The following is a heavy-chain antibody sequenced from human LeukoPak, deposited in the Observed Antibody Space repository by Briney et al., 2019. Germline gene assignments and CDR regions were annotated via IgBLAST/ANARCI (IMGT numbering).Heavy chain of an antibody. CDR2: IIPILGIA. V-gene: IGHV1-69*04. J-gene: IGHJ4*02. CDR1: GGTFSSYA. D-gene: IGHD1-7*01. CDR3: ASSTGTTARFHY. Sequence: ASVKVSCKASGGTFSSYAISWVRQAPGQGLEWMGRIIPILGIANYAQKFQGRVTITADKSTSTAYMELSSLRSEDTAVYYCASSTGTTARFHYWGQGTLVTVSS.